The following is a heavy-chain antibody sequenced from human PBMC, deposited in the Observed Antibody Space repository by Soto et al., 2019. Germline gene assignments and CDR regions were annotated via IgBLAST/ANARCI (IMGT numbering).Heavy chain of an antibody. CDR3: ARDGRGCSSTSCYNYYYYYGMDV. V-gene: IGHV4-31*02. D-gene: IGHD2-2*01. CDR1: GGSISSGVYY. Sequence: SETLSLTWTVSGGSISSGVYYWRWIRQHPGKVLDWIGYIYYSGSTYYNPSLKSRVTISVDTSKNQFSLKLSSVTAADTAVYYCARDGRGCSSTSCYNYYYYYGMDVWGQGTTVTVSS. J-gene: IGHJ6*02. CDR2: IYYSGST.